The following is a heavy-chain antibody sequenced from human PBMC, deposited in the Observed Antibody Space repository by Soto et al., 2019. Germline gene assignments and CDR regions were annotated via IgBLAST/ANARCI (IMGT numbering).Heavy chain of an antibody. V-gene: IGHV4-34*01. J-gene: IGHJ1*01. Sequence: QVQLQQWGAGLLKPSETLSLTCAVYGGSFSGYYWSWIRQPPGKGLEWIGEINHSGSTNYNPSLKSRVTISVDTSKNQCSLKLSSVTAADTAVYYCARSNCSSTSCPEYFQHWGQGTLVTVSS. CDR2: INHSGST. D-gene: IGHD2-2*01. CDR3: ARSNCSSTSCPEYFQH. CDR1: GGSFSGYY.